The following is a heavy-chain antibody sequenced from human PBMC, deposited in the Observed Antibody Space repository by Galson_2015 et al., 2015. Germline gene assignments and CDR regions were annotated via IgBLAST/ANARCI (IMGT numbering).Heavy chain of an antibody. V-gene: IGHV3-48*02. Sequence: SLRLSCAASGFSFSTYGMNWVRQAPGKGLEWVSYISSSSSTIYYADSVKGRFTTSRDNAKNSLYLQMNSLRDEDAAVYYCARASAMTYWGQGTLVTVSS. CDR2: ISSSSSTI. J-gene: IGHJ4*02. D-gene: IGHD5-18*01. CDR1: GFSFSTYG. CDR3: ARASAMTY.